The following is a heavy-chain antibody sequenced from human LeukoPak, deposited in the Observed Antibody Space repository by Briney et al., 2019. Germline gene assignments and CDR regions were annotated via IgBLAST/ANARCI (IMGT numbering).Heavy chain of an antibody. CDR1: GGTFRSYA. V-gene: IGHV1-69*06. Sequence: SVKVSCKASGGTFRSYAISWVRQAPGQGLEWMGGIIPIFGTANYAQKFQGRVTITADKSTSTAYMELSSLRSEDTAVYYCARVGEDYCSGGSCYPDGYYYYYYMDVWGKGTTVTVSS. J-gene: IGHJ6*03. D-gene: IGHD2-15*01. CDR3: ARVGEDYCSGGSCYPDGYYYYYYMDV. CDR2: IIPIFGTA.